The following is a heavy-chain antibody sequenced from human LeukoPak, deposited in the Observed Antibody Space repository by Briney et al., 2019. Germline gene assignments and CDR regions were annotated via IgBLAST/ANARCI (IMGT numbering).Heavy chain of an antibody. V-gene: IGHV3-30*04. Sequence: PGGSLRLSCAASGFTFSSYAMHWVRQAPGKGLEWVAVISYDGSNKYYADSVKGRFTISRDNSKNTLYLQMNSLRAEDTAVYHCASGHTGSYGSGSAANWFDPWGQGTLVTVSS. CDR1: GFTFSSYA. J-gene: IGHJ5*02. D-gene: IGHD3-10*01. CDR3: ASGHTGSYGSGSAANWFDP. CDR2: ISYDGSNK.